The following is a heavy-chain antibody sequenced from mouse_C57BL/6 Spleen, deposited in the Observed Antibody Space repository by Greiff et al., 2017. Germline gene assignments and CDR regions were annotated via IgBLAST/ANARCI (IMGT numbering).Heavy chain of an antibody. D-gene: IGHD3-3*01. V-gene: IGHV1-54*01. J-gene: IGHJ2*01. CDR2: INPGSGGT. Sequence: QVQLQQSGAELVRPGTSVKVSCKASGYAFTNYLLEWVKQRPGQGLEWIGVINPGSGGTNYNEKFKGKATLTADKSSSTSYMQLSSLTSEDSAVYFYSREGDWPNDYWGQGTTLTVSS. CDR1: GYAFTNYL. CDR3: SREGDWPNDY.